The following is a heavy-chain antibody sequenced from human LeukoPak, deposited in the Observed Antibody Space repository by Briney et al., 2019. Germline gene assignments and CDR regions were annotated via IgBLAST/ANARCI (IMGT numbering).Heavy chain of an antibody. V-gene: IGHV4-59*08. CDR2: IYYSGST. CDR3: ARHSNYGSGSYYRYWFDP. J-gene: IGHJ5*02. Sequence: PAETLSLTCTVSVGSISRYYWSWIRQPPGKGLEWVGYIYYSGSTKDNPSLKSRVTISVDTSKNQFSLTLISVTSADTAVYYCARHSNYGSGSYYRYWFDPWGQGTLVTVSS. CDR1: VGSISRYY. D-gene: IGHD3-10*01.